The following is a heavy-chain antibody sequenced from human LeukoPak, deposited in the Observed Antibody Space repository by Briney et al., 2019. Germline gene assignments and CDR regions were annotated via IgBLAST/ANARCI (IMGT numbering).Heavy chain of an antibody. J-gene: IGHJ3*02. D-gene: IGHD5-24*01. CDR2: ISGSGDIT. V-gene: IGHV3-23*01. Sequence: GGSLRLSCAASGFTFSSYAMSWVRQAPGKGLEWVSAISGSGDITYYADSLKGRFTISRDNARNSLYLQMNSLRAEDTAVYYCARGRDGYNLVDAFDIWGQGIMVTVSS. CDR3: ARGRDGYNLVDAFDI. CDR1: GFTFSSYA.